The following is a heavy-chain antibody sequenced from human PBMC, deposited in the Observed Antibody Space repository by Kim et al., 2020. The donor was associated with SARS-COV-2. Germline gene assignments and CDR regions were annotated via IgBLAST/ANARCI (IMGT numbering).Heavy chain of an antibody. V-gene: IGHV4-59*01. CDR1: GGSISSYY. D-gene: IGHD3-3*01. CDR3: ARAIEGIDFWSGYYKPSPHYFDY. CDR2: IYYSGST. Sequence: SETLSLTCTVSGGSISSYYWSWIRQPPGKGLEWIGYIYYSGSTNYNPSLKSRVTISVDTSKNQFSLKLSSVTAADTAVYYCARAIEGIDFWSGYYKPSPHYFDYWGQGTLVTVSS. J-gene: IGHJ4*02.